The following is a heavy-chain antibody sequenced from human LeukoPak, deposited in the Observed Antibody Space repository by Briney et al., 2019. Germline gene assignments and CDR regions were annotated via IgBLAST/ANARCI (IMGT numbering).Heavy chain of an antibody. CDR1: GFTFSSYA. J-gene: IGHJ4*02. V-gene: IGHV3-23*01. D-gene: IGHD6-13*01. Sequence: PGESLRPSCAASGFTFSSYAMNWVRQAPGKGLEWVSAISGDGRSTYYADSVKGRFTISRDNSQNTQSLQLNSLRAEDTAVYYCAKGGGSSWDPLDYWGQGTLVTVSS. CDR2: ISGDGRST. CDR3: AKGGGSSWDPLDY.